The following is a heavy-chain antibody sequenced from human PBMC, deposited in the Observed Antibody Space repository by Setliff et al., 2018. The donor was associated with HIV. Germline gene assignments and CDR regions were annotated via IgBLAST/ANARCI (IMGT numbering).Heavy chain of an antibody. CDR2: ISGFNAKT. CDR1: GYNFNTYG. CDR3: ARVNSLLQYNEGWSPENPFNI. V-gene: IGHV1-18*01. Sequence: ASVKVSCKASGYNFNTYGVSWVRQAPGQGPEWMGWISGFNAKTLYAPKFQDRVTLTTDTSTTTAHMELRSLRIDDTDIYYCARVNSLLQYNEGWSPENPFNIWGQGTLVTVSS. J-gene: IGHJ4*03. D-gene: IGHD1-20*01.